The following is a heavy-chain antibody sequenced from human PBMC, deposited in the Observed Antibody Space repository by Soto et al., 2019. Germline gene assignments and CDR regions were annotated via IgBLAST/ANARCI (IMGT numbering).Heavy chain of an antibody. CDR3: ARDPWAADY. CDR1: GFSFSSYS. V-gene: IGHV3-66*01. Sequence: GGSLRLSCGASGFSFSSYSMNWVRQAPGKGLEWVSVIYSGGSTFYADSVRGRFTISRDNSKNTVNLQMNSPRAEDTAVYYCARDPWAADYWGQGTLVTVSS. D-gene: IGHD3-16*01. J-gene: IGHJ4*02. CDR2: IYSGGST.